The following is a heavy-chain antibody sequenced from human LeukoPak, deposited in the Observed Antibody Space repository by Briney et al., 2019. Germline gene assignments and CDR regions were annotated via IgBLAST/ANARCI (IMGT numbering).Heavy chain of an antibody. CDR1: GFTFSSYA. CDR3: ARGDKQLVFNRNKGGFDP. Sequence: GGSLRLSCAASGFTFSSYAMSWVRQAPGKGLEWVSAISGSGGSTYYADSVKGRFTISRDNSKNTLYLQMNSLRTEDTAVYYCARGDKQLVFNRNKGGFDPWGQGTLVTVSS. CDR2: ISGSGGST. J-gene: IGHJ5*02. D-gene: IGHD6-13*01. V-gene: IGHV3-23*01.